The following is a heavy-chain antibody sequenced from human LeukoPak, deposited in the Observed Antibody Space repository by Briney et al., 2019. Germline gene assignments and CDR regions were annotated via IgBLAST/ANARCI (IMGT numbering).Heavy chain of an antibody. D-gene: IGHD5-18*01. CDR1: GYTFTSYD. J-gene: IGHJ4*02. CDR2: MNPNSGNT. CDR3: ARLGIYDGNSYGSF. Sequence: EASVKVSCKASGYTFTSYDINWVRQATGQGLEWMRWMNPNSGNTGYAQKFQGRVTMTRDTSISTAYMELSSLTSEDTAVYYCARLGIYDGNSYGSFWGQGTLVTVSS. V-gene: IGHV1-8*01.